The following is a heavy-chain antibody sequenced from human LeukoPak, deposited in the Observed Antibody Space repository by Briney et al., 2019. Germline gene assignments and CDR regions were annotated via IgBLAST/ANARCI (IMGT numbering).Heavy chain of an antibody. D-gene: IGHD3-10*01. CDR2: ITTDGSGT. CDR1: GFTFDRYT. CDR3: AKARAMIREDYYMDV. J-gene: IGHJ6*03. Sequence: GGSLRLSCAASGFTFDRYTMYWVRQPPGKGLEWVSLITTDGSGTYYADSVKGRFTISRENSKKSLYLQMNSLRIDDTALYYCAKARAMIREDYYMDVWGKGTTVTVSS. V-gene: IGHV3-43*01.